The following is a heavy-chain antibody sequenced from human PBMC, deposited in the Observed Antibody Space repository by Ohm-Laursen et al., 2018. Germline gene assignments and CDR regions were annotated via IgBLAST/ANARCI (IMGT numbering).Heavy chain of an antibody. CDR1: GGSISSYY. CDR2: IHNSGST. CDR3: ARDMFGSYSS. J-gene: IGHJ4*02. D-gene: IGHD1-26*01. V-gene: IGHV4-59*01. Sequence: GTLSLTCTVSGGSISSYYWSWVRQPPGKGLEWIGYIHNSGSTNYNPSLKSRVTISVDTSKNQFSLKLSSVTAADTAVYYCARDMFGSYSSWGQGALVTVSS.